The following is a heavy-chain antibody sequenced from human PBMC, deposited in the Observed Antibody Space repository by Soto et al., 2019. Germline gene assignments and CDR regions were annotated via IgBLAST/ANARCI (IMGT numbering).Heavy chain of an antibody. CDR1: GDSVSRNSVA. D-gene: IGHD2-15*01. CDR3: ARGQADYYAMDV. CDR2: TYYRSKWYN. J-gene: IGHJ6*02. V-gene: IGHV6-1*01. Sequence: SQTLSLTCAISGDSVSRNSVAWNWIRQSPSRGLEWLGRTYYRSKWYNNYAESVKSRITINPDTSKNQFSLQLNSVTPEDTPVYYCARGQADYYAMDVWGQGTTVTVSS.